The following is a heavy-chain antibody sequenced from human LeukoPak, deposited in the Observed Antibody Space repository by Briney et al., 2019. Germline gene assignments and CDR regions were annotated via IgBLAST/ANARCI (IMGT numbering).Heavy chain of an antibody. CDR1: GSTFSSYS. CDR2: ISSSGGST. V-gene: IGHV3-23*01. D-gene: IGHD3-3*01. CDR3: ARDRLRFLGYYYYGMDV. J-gene: IGHJ6*02. Sequence: TGGPPRPSCAASGSTFSSYSMSWVRQAPGKGLEWVSAISSSGGSTDYTDSVKGRFTISRDNSKNTLYLQMNSLRAEDTAVYYCARDRLRFLGYYYYGMDVWGQGTTVTVSS.